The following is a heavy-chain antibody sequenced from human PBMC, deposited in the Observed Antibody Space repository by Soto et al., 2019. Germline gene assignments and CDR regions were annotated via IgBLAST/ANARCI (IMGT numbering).Heavy chain of an antibody. CDR2: IYYSGST. CDR1: GGSISSYY. Sequence: QVQLQESGPGLVKPSETLSLTCTVSGGSISSYYWSWIRQPPGKGLEWIGYIYYSGSTNYNPSLKSRVTISVDTSKHQFSLKLSSVTAADTAVYYCATTTGRIAAAGLTYYFDYWGQGTLVTVSS. V-gene: IGHV4-59*01. J-gene: IGHJ4*02. D-gene: IGHD6-13*01. CDR3: ATTTGRIAAAGLTYYFDY.